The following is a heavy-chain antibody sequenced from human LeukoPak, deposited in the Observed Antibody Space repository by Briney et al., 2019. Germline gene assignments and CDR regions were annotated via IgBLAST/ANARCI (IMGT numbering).Heavy chain of an antibody. V-gene: IGHV4-59*08. J-gene: IGHJ2*01. Sequence: SESLSLTCIASGGSMSGHYWNWIRQSPGKALEWIGYVSDSGDTNYNPALKSRVSISVDTSKNQFSLRLMSLTTTDTALYFCARKNFYPNWFFNVWGRGTLVTVSS. D-gene: IGHD3-3*01. CDR2: VSDSGDT. CDR1: GGSMSGHY. CDR3: ARKNFYPNWFFNV.